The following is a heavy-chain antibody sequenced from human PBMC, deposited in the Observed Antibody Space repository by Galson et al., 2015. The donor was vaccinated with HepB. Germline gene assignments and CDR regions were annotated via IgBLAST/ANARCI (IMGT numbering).Heavy chain of an antibody. Sequence: QVQLQESGPGLVKPSETLSLTCTVSGGSISSYYWSWIRQPPGKGLEWIGYIYYSGSTNYNPSLKSRVTMSVDTSKNQFSLKLSSVTAADTAVYYCAREGFDYGDYVFDYWGQGTLVTVSS. V-gene: IGHV4-59*12. CDR1: GGSISSYY. D-gene: IGHD4-17*01. J-gene: IGHJ4*02. CDR3: AREGFDYGDYVFDY. CDR2: IYYSGST.